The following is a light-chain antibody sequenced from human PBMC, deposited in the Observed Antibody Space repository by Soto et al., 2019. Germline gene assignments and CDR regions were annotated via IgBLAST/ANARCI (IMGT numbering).Light chain of an antibody. CDR2: DDS. CDR1: NIGSKS. J-gene: IGLJ1*01. V-gene: IGLV3-21*02. CDR3: CSYAGSYCYV. Sequence: SYELTQPPSVSVAPGQTARITCGGNNIGSKSVHWYQQKPGQAPVLVVYDDSDRPSGIPERFSGSNSGNTASLTISGLQAEDEADYYCCSYAGSYCYVFGTGTKVTVL.